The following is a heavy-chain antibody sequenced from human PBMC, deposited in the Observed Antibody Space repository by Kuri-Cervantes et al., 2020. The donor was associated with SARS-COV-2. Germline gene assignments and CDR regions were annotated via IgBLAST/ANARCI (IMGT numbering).Heavy chain of an antibody. CDR1: GFTFNSYS. CDR3: VRDGDHWNFDY. CDR2: ISSSSSYI. J-gene: IGHJ4*02. Sequence: GGSLRLSCAASGFTFNSYSMNWVRQAPGKGLEWVSSISSSSSYIYYADSVKGRFFISRDNAKNSLFLQMNSLRAEDTAVYYCVRDGDHWNFDYWGQGTLVTVSS. V-gene: IGHV3-21*01. D-gene: IGHD1-1*01.